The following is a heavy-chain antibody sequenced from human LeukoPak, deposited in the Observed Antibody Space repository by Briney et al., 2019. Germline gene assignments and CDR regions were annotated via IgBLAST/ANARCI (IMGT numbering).Heavy chain of an antibody. V-gene: IGHV3-15*01. Sequence: GGSLRLSCAVSGFTFSNAWMSWVRQAPGKGLEWVGRIKSKTDGGTTDYAAPVKGRFTISRDDSKNTLYLQMNSLKTEDTAVYYCTTGEVVVAATQSHYWGQGTLVTVSS. CDR3: TTGEVVVAATQSHY. CDR1: GFTFSNAW. D-gene: IGHD2-15*01. J-gene: IGHJ4*02. CDR2: IKSKTDGGTT.